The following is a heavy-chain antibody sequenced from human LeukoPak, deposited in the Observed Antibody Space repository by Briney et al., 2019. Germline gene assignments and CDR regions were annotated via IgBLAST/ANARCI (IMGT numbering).Heavy chain of an antibody. J-gene: IGHJ4*02. D-gene: IGHD5-12*01. CDR2: ISGSGGST. CDR3: AKLGRATSPTTDY. V-gene: IGHV3-23*01. CDR1: GFTFSSYG. Sequence: GGSLRLSCGASGFTFSSYGMSWVRQAPGKGLEWVSAISGSGGSTYYADSVKGRFTISRDNSKNTLYLQMNSLRAEDTAVYYCAKLGRATSPTTDYWGQGTLVTVSS.